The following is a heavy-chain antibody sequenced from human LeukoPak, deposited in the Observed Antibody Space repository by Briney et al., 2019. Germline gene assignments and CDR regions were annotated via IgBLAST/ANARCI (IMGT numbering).Heavy chain of an antibody. V-gene: IGHV4-34*01. CDR2: INHSGST. J-gene: IGHJ5*02. D-gene: IGHD6-13*01. CDR1: GGSFSGYY. Sequence: SETLSLTCAVSGGSFSGYYWSWIRQPPGKGLEWIWEINHSGSTNYNPSLKSRVTISVDTSKNQFSLKLSSVTAADTAVYYCARELRAAAARYGANWFDPWGQGTLVTVSS. CDR3: ARELRAAAARYGANWFDP.